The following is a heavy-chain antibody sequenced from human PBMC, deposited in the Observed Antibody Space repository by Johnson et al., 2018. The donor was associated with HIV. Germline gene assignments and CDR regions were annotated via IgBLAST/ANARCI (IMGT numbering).Heavy chain of an antibody. CDR2: IRYDGDNE. J-gene: IGHJ3*02. D-gene: IGHD4-17*01. V-gene: IGHV3-30*02. CDR3: VRESTPWGGDYAVDSFDI. CDR1: GFTFSYYG. Sequence: QVQLVESGGGVAQPGGSLRLSCAAFGFTFSYYGMHWVRQVPGKGLEWVAFIRYDGDNEYYGDSVKGRFTISRDNTKRSLYLQINSLRVEDTAVYYCVRESTPWGGDYAVDSFDIWGQGTVVTVSS.